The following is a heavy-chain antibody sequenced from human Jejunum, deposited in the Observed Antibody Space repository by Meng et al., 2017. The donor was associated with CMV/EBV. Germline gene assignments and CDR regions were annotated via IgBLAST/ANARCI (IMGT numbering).Heavy chain of an antibody. D-gene: IGHD3-3*01. J-gene: IGHJ4*02. V-gene: IGHV1-18*01. Sequence: KASGYTFSNYGFAWVRRAPGQGLEWMGYISPYNDNANYAQKFQGRVTMTRDTSTNTAYMELRSLRADDTAVYYCARVFGVAYFDSWGQGTLVTVSS. CDR1: GYTFSNYG. CDR3: ARVFGVAYFDS. CDR2: ISPYNDNA.